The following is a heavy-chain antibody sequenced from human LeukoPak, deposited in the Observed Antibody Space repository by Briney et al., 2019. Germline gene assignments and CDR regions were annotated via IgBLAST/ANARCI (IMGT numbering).Heavy chain of an antibody. V-gene: IGHV4-30-4*01. D-gene: IGHD4-17*01. CDR2: IYYSGST. Sequence: PHTLSLTCTLSGGSNSSVDYYWSWIRQPPGKGLEWIGYIYYSGSTYYNPSLKSRVTISVDTSKNQFSLKLSSVTAADTAVYYCARASDYGDLLFWGQGTLVTVSS. CDR3: ARASDYGDLLF. J-gene: IGHJ4*02. CDR1: GGSNSSVDYY.